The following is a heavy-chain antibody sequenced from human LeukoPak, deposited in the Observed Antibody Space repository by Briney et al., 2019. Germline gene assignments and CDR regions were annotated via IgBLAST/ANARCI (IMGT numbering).Heavy chain of an antibody. D-gene: IGHD6-19*01. J-gene: IGHJ4*02. Sequence: ASVKVSCKASGYTFTSYYMHWVRQAPGQGLELMGIINPSGGSTSYAQKFQGRVTMTRDTSISTAYMELSRLRSDDTAVYYCARSAVAGNFGNDYWGQGTLVTVSS. CDR3: ARSAVAGNFGNDY. CDR2: INPSGGST. CDR1: GYTFTSYY. V-gene: IGHV1-46*01.